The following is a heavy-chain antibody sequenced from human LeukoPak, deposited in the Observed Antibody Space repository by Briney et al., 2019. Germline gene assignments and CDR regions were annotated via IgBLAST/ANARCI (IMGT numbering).Heavy chain of an antibody. CDR2: ISAGGGST. CDR1: GFTFSSYA. CDR3: AKTGQGEETYYSASGSYVLDAFDV. J-gene: IGHJ3*01. V-gene: IGHV3-23*01. D-gene: IGHD3-10*01. Sequence: QPGGSLRLSCAASGFTFSSYAMSWVRQAPGKGLEWVSAISAGGGSTYNADSVKGRFTISRDDSKNTLYLQINSLRAEDTAIYYCAKTGQGEETYYSASGSYVLDAFDVWGQGTMVTVSS.